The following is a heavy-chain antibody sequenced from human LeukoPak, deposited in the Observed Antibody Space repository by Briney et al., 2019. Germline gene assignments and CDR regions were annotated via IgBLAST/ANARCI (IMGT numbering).Heavy chain of an antibody. J-gene: IGHJ4*02. CDR2: IYTNENT. Sequence: PSETLSLTCTVSGGSISTYYWSWIRQPAGKGLEWIGRIYTNENTNYNPSLRSRVTTSVDTSKNQFSLKLSSVTAADTAVYYCRFFGGYETFDYWGQGTLVTVSS. CDR3: RFFGGYETFDY. V-gene: IGHV4-4*07. CDR1: GGSISTYY. D-gene: IGHD5-12*01.